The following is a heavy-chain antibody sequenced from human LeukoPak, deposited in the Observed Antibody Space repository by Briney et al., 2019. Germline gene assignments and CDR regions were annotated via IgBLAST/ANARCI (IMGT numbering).Heavy chain of an antibody. J-gene: IGHJ6*02. D-gene: IGHD5-24*01. V-gene: IGHV3-74*01. Sequence: GGSLRLSCAASGFTFSSYWMHWVRQAPGKGLVWVSRINSDGSSTSYADSVKSRFTISRDNAKNTLYLQMNSLRAEDTTVYYCARDRDGYYYYYGMDVWGQGTTVTVSS. CDR2: INSDGSST. CDR1: GFTFSSYW. CDR3: ARDRDGYYYYYGMDV.